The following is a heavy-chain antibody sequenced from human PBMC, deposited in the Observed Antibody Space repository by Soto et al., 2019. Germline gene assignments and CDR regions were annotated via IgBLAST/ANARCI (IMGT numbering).Heavy chain of an antibody. CDR1: CSSISSYY. V-gene: IGHV4-59*01. D-gene: IGHD6-6*01. CDR3: ARVYSSSYWDYYYMDV. J-gene: IGHJ6*03. CDR2: IYYSGST. Sequence: SETLSLTCTVSCSSISSYYWSWIRQPPGKGLEWIGYIYYSGSTNYNPSLKSRVTISVDTSKNQFSLKLSSVTAADTAVYYCARVYSSSYWDYYYMDVWGKGTTVTVSS.